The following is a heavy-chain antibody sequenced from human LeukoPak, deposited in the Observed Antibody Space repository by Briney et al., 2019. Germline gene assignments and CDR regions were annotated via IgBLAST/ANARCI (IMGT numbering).Heavy chain of an antibody. D-gene: IGHD1/OR15-1a*01. V-gene: IGHV3-21*04. CDR3: ARTTDGTTSGTGFDY. CDR1: GFTFSSYS. J-gene: IGHJ4*02. Sequence: PGGSLRLSCAASGFTFSSYSMNWARQAPGKGLEWVSSFSSNSNYIYYADSVKGRFIISRDNSKSTLYLQMNSLRAEDTAVYYCARTTDGTTSGTGFDYWGQGTLVTVSS. CDR2: FSSNSNYI.